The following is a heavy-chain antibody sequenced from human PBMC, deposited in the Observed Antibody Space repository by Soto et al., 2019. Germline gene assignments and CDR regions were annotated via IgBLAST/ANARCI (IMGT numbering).Heavy chain of an antibody. CDR3: ARGDDPILTGYGY. Sequence: GGSLRLSCAASGFTVSSNYMSWVRQAPGKGLEWVSVIYSGGSTYYADSVKGRFTISRDNSKNTLYLQMNSLRAEDTAVYYCARGDDPILTGYGYWGQGTLVTVSS. V-gene: IGHV3-53*01. CDR1: GFTVSSNY. CDR2: IYSGGST. J-gene: IGHJ4*02. D-gene: IGHD3-9*01.